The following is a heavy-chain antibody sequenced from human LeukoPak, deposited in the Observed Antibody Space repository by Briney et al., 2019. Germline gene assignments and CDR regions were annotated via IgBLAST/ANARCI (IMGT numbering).Heavy chain of an antibody. CDR3: ARRHSGWRYFDY. D-gene: IGHD6-19*01. J-gene: IGHJ4*02. CDR1: GGSFSGYY. CDR2: INHSGST. Sequence: SETLSLTCAVYGGSFSGYYWSWIRQPPGKGLEWIGEINHSGSTNYNPSLKSRVTISVDTSKNQFSLKLSSVTAADTAVYHCARRHSGWRYFDYWGQGTLVTVSS. V-gene: IGHV4-34*01.